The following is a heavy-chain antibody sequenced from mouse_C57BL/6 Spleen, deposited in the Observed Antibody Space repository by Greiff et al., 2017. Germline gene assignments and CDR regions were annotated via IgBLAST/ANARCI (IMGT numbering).Heavy chain of an antibody. CDR2: IDPEDGET. CDR3: AHYDDVSHYFDY. CDR1: GFNIKDYY. J-gene: IGHJ2*01. Sequence: EVQLQQSGAELVKPGASVKLSCTASGFNIKDYYMHWVKQRTEQGLEWIGRIDPEDGETKYAPKFPGKATITADTSSNTAYLQLSSLTSEDTAVYYCAHYDDVSHYFDYWGQGTTRTVSS. V-gene: IGHV14-2*01. D-gene: IGHD2-4*01.